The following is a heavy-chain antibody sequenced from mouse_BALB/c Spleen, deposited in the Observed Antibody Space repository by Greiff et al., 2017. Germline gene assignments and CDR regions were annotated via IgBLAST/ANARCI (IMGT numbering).Heavy chain of an antibody. CDR2: IYPGNSDT. D-gene: IGHD2-4*01. V-gene: IGHV1-5*01. CDR1: GYTFTSYW. Sequence: VQLQQSGTVLARPGASVKMSCKASGYTFTSYWMHWVKQRPGQGLEWIGAIYPGNSDTSYNQKFKGKAKLTAVTSTSTAYMELSSLTNEDSAVYYCTRTMITNWFAYWGQGTLVTVSA. J-gene: IGHJ3*01. CDR3: TRTMITNWFAY.